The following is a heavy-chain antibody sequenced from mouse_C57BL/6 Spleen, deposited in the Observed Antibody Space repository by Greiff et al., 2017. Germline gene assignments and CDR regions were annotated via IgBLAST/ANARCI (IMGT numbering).Heavy chain of an antibody. CDR1: GYTFTGYW. V-gene: IGHV1-9*01. J-gene: IGHJ1*03. D-gene: IGHD1-1*01. CDR2: ILPGSGST. Sequence: QVQLQQSGAELMKPGASVKLSCKATGYTFTGYWIEWVKQRPGHGLEWIGVILPGSGSTNYNEKFKGKATFTANPSSNTAYMQLSSLTTEDSAIYCGARPPITTPGYFDVWGTGTTVTVSS. CDR3: ARPPITTPGYFDV.